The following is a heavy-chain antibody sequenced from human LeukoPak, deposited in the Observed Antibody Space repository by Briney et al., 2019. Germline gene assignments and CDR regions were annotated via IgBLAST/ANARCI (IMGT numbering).Heavy chain of an antibody. J-gene: IGHJ5*02. V-gene: IGHV3-74*01. D-gene: IGHD6-13*01. CDR2: INSDGSST. Sequence: TGGSLRLSCAASGFTFSNCWMHWVRQAPGKGLVWVSRINSDGSSTTYADSVKGRFTISRDNAKNTLYPQMNNLRAEDTAVYSCARDREIAAGNFFDPWGQGTLVTVSS. CDR3: ARDREIAAGNFFDP. CDR1: GFTFSNCW.